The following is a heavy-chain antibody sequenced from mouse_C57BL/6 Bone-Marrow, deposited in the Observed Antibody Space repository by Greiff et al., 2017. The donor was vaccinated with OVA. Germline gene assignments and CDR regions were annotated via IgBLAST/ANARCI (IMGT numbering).Heavy chain of an antibody. Sequence: EVQLQQSGTVLARPGASVKMSCKTSGYTFTSYWMHWVKQRPGQGLEWIGAIYPGNSDTSYNQKFKGKAKLTAVTSASTAYMELSSLTNEDSAVYYCTRFRTITTVVDSYYFDYWGQGTTLTVSS. V-gene: IGHV1-5*01. CDR1: GYTFTSYW. D-gene: IGHD1-1*01. J-gene: IGHJ2*01. CDR3: TRFRTITTVVDSYYFDY. CDR2: IYPGNSDT.